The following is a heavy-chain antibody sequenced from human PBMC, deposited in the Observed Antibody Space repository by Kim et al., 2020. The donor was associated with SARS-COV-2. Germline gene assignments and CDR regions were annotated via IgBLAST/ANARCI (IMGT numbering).Heavy chain of an antibody. CDR2: ISNDGGAA. CDR1: GFTLRNFW. CDR3: ASLSTSHVPLCFQ. J-gene: IGHJ1*01. V-gene: IGHV3-7*03. D-gene: IGHD3-10*02. Sequence: GGSLRLSCVASGFTLRNFWLHWVRQAPGKGLEWVALISNDGGAAFYADSVRGRFTMSRDYSENSLYLQMDSLSAEDTAVYYCASLSTSHVPLCFQ.